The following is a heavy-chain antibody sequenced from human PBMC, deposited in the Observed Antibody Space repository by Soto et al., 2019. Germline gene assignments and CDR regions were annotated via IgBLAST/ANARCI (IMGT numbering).Heavy chain of an antibody. Sequence: GGSLRLSCAASGFTFSSHAMSWVRQAPGKGLEWVSTISGSAYSTYYADSVKGRFTISRDNSKNTLYPQMNSLRAEDTALYYCAKRKLGYCSGGSCYYNGLDVWGQGTTVTVSS. CDR2: ISGSAYST. J-gene: IGHJ6*02. V-gene: IGHV3-23*01. CDR1: GFTFSSHA. CDR3: AKRKLGYCSGGSCYYNGLDV. D-gene: IGHD2-15*01.